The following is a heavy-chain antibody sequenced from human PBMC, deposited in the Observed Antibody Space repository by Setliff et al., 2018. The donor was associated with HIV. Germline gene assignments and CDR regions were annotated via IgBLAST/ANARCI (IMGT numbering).Heavy chain of an antibody. Sequence: ASVKVSCKASGGTFSSYAISWVRQAPGQGLEWMGGIIPSGGSTSYAQKFQGRVTMTRDTSTSTVYMELSSLRSEDTAVYYCARNPRIAVAGADYYYYMDVWGKGTTVTVSS. CDR2: IIPSGGST. V-gene: IGHV1-46*01. CDR1: GGTFSSYA. J-gene: IGHJ6*03. CDR3: ARNPRIAVAGADYYYYMDV. D-gene: IGHD6-19*01.